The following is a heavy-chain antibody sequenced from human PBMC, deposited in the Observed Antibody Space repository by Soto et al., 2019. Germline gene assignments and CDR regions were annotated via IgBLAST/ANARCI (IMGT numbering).Heavy chain of an antibody. D-gene: IGHD3-10*01. V-gene: IGHV1-46*01. CDR3: ARGCFLAPNPRLLWFGPYGMDV. J-gene: IGHJ6*02. Sequence: ASVKVSCKASGYTFTSYYMHWVRQAPGQGLEWMGIINPSGGSTSYAQKFQGRVTMTRDTSTSTVYMELSSLRSEDTAVYYCARGCFLAPNPRLLWFGPYGMDVWGQGTTVTVSS. CDR2: INPSGGST. CDR1: GYTFTSYY.